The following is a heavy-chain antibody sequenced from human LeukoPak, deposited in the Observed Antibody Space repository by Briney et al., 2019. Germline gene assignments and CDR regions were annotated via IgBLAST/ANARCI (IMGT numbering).Heavy chain of an antibody. V-gene: IGHV3-23*01. CDR1: GFTFSKYD. D-gene: IGHD4-17*01. J-gene: IGHJ4*02. Sequence: GGSLRLSCAASGFTFSKYDMSWVRQAPGKGLEWVSAISPSDGNTFYADSVKGRFTISRDNSMNTLSLHMNSLRAEDTALYYCAKDSSVPYGITEWGQGTLVTVSS. CDR3: AKDSSVPYGITE. CDR2: ISPSDGNT.